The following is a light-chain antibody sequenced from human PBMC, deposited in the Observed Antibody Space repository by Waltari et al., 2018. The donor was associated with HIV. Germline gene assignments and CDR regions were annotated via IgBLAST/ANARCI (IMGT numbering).Light chain of an antibody. V-gene: IGKV2-28*01. CDR3: MEALEAPLT. J-gene: IGKJ4*01. CDR2: LGS. CDR1: PSLLRSSGYMY. Sequence: DIVMTQSPVSLPVTPGEPASMSCRSSPSLLRSSGYMYEDWYLQKPGQSPQLLIFLGSNRASGVPDRFSGSGSDTDFTLKISRVEAEDVGVYYCMEALEAPLTFGGGTRVEI.